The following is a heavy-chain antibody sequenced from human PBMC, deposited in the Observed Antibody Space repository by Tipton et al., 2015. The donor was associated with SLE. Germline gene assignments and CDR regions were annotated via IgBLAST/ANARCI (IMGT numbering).Heavy chain of an antibody. CDR2: IYCSGST. Sequence: LSLTCTVSGGSISSGGYYWSWIRQHPGKGLEWIGYIYCSGSTNYNPSLKSRVTISVDTSKNQFSLKLSSVTAADTAVYYCARDQIFGASWWFDPWGQGTLVTVSS. J-gene: IGHJ5*02. V-gene: IGHV4-61*08. CDR1: GGSISSGGYY. CDR3: ARDQIFGASWWFDP. D-gene: IGHD3-3*01.